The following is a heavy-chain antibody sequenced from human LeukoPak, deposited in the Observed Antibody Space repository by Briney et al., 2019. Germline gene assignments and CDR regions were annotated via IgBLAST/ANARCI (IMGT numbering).Heavy chain of an antibody. CDR3: AGVQAGSCHDC. V-gene: IGHV3-9*01. CDR1: GFTFDDYA. CDR2: ISWNSGSI. D-gene: IGHD1-1*01. J-gene: IGHJ4*02. Sequence: PGGSLRLSCAASGFTFDDYAMHWVRQAPGKGLEWVSGISWNSGSIGYADSVKGRFTISRDNSRNTLYLQMNSLRAEDTAVYYCAGVQAGSCHDCWGQGTLVTVSS.